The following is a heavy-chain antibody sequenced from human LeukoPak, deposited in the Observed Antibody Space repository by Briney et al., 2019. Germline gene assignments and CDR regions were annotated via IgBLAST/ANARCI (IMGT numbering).Heavy chain of an antibody. D-gene: IGHD3-22*01. V-gene: IGHV1-3*01. Sequence: ASVKVSCKASGYTFTDYTMHWLRQAPGQRLDWMGWINGGSGNTKYSPEFQGRVTITRDTSASTAYMELSSLRSEDTAVYYCANPRYNSSGYYYVDWGQGTLVTVSS. J-gene: IGHJ4*02. CDR3: ANPRYNSSGYYYVD. CDR1: GYTFTDYT. CDR2: INGGSGNT.